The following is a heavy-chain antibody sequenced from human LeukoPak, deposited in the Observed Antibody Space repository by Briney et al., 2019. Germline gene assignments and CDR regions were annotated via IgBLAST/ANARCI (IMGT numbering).Heavy chain of an antibody. D-gene: IGHD1-14*01. V-gene: IGHV3-66*01. CDR1: GFTVSSNY. CDR3: ARERDRGVRSPYFDF. Sequence: PGGSLRLSCAASGFTVSSNYMSWVRQAPGQGLEWVSVIYSGGDTYYPDSVKGRLTISRDNSKNTLYLQMDSLRAEDTAVYYCARERDRGVRSPYFDFWGQGARVTVSS. CDR2: IYSGGDT. J-gene: IGHJ4*02.